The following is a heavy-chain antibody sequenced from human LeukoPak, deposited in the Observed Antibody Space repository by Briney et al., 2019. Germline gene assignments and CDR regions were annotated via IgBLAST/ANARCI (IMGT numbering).Heavy chain of an antibody. D-gene: IGHD6-6*01. J-gene: IGHJ4*02. CDR1: GFSFSGHW. CDR3: ARGPNSNWSGLDF. CDR2: ISPTGSTT. Sequence: GGSLRLSCIASGFSFSGHWMHWARQLPGKGLVWVSRISPTGSTTSYADSVKGRFTVSRDNAKNTLYLQVNNLRAEDSAVYYCARGPNSNWSGLDFWGQGTLLTVSS. V-gene: IGHV3-74*01.